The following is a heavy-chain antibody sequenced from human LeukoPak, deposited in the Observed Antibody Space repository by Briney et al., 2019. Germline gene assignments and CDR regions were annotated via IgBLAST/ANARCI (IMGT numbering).Heavy chain of an antibody. D-gene: IGHD3-10*01. J-gene: IGHJ6*03. Sequence: PSETLSLTCTVPGGSISSYYWSWIRQPPGKGLEWIGYIYYSGSTNYNPSLKSRVTISVDTSKNQFSLKLSSVTAADTAVYYCARATWYYYGSGSFRYMDVWGKGTTVTVSS. CDR1: GGSISSYY. V-gene: IGHV4-59*12. CDR3: ARATWYYYGSGSFRYMDV. CDR2: IYYSGST.